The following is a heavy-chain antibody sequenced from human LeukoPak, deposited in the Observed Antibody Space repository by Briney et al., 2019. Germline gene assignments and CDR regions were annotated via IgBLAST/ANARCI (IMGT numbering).Heavy chain of an antibody. V-gene: IGHV1-8*01. CDR2: MNPNSGNT. CDR1: GYTFTSYD. CDR3: ARTFSCSGGSCYSPFDY. Sequence: ASVKVSCKASGYTFTSYDINWVRQATGQGLEWMGWMNPNSGNTGYAQEFQGRVTMTRNTSISTAYMELSSLRSEDTAVYYCARTFSCSGGSCYSPFDYWGQGTLVTVSS. D-gene: IGHD2-15*01. J-gene: IGHJ4*02.